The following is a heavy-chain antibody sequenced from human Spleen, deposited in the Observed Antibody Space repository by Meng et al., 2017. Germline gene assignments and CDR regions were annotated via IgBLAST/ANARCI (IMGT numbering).Heavy chain of an antibody. CDR2: INHSGST. V-gene: IGHV4-34*01. J-gene: IGHJ4*02. Sequence: VQVQQWGAGLLKPSETLSLICVVSGGSYSDYYWGWIRQPPGKGLEWIGEINHSGSTNYNPSLESRATISVDTSQNNLSLKLSSVTAADSAVYYCARGPTTMAHDFDYWGQGTLVTVSS. CDR1: GGSYSDYY. D-gene: IGHD4-11*01. CDR3: ARGPTTMAHDFDY.